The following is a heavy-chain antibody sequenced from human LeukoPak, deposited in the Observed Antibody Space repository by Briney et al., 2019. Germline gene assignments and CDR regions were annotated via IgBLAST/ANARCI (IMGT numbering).Heavy chain of an antibody. D-gene: IGHD4-11*01. CDR2: ISAYNGNT. CDR3: ARLPYSNPPDY. J-gene: IGHJ4*02. Sequence: GASVKVSCNASVYTFTSYGISCVRQGPGQGLEWMGWISAYNGNTNYAQKLQGRVTMTTDTSTSTAYMELRSLRSDDTAVYYCARLPYSNPPDYWGQGTLVTVSS. V-gene: IGHV1-18*01. CDR1: VYTFTSYG.